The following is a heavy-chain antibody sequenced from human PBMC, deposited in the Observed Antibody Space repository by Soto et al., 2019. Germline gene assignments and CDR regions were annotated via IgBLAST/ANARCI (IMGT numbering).Heavy chain of an antibody. CDR2: ISYDGSNK. Sequence: GGSLRLSCAASGFTFSSYGMHWVRQAPGKGLEWVAVISYDGSNKYYADSVKGRFTISRDNSKNTLYLQMNSLRAEDTAVYYCAKEPTYYDFWSGYKGMDVWGQGTTVTVSS. J-gene: IGHJ6*02. V-gene: IGHV3-30*18. D-gene: IGHD3-3*01. CDR1: GFTFSSYG. CDR3: AKEPTYYDFWSGYKGMDV.